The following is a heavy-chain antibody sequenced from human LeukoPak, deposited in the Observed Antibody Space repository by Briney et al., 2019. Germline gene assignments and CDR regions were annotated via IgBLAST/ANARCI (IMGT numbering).Heavy chain of an antibody. CDR2: ISSNGGST. V-gene: IGHV3-64*01. J-gene: IGHJ6*03. D-gene: IGHD3-16*01. Sequence: PGGSLRLSCAASGFTFSGYAMHWVRQAPGKGLEYVSTISSNGGSTYYANSMKGRFTISRDNSKNTLYLQMGSLRAEDMAVYYCARSWGLDLHYYYYMDVWGKGTTVTVSS. CDR1: GFTFSGYA. CDR3: ARSWGLDLHYYYYMDV.